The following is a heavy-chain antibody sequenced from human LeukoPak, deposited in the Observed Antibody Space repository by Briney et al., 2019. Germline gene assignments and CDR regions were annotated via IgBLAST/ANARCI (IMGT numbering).Heavy chain of an antibody. Sequence: GGSLRLSCAASGSTFSSYAMSWVRQAPGKGLEWVSAISGSGGSTYYADSVKGRFTISRDNSKNTLYLQMNSLRAEDTAVYYCATTRYIVVVTAIPNWFDPWGQGTLVTASS. CDR2: ISGSGGST. CDR3: ATTRYIVVVTAIPNWFDP. J-gene: IGHJ5*02. D-gene: IGHD2-21*02. CDR1: GSTFSSYA. V-gene: IGHV3-23*01.